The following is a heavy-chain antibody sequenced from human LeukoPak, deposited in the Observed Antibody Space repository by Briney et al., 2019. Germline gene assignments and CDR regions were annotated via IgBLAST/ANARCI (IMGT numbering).Heavy chain of an antibody. CDR1: GYTFTGYY. CDR2: INPNSGGT. J-gene: IGHJ4*02. Sequence: ASVKVSCKASGYTFTGYYIHWVRQAPGQGLEWMGWINPNSGGTNYAQKFQGRVTMTRDTSISTAYMELSRLRSDDTATYYCARVHYYGDYSNDYWGQGTLVTVSS. CDR3: ARVHYYGDYSNDY. D-gene: IGHD4-17*01. V-gene: IGHV1-2*02.